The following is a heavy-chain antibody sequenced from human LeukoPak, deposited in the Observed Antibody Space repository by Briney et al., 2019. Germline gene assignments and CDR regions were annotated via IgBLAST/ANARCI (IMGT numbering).Heavy chain of an antibody. CDR3: ARCFGSGCPNGVFDY. Sequence: SETLSLTCTVSGGSIRNYYWSWIRQPPGKGLEWIGYIYYSGTTNYNPSLKSRVTISIDTSKNQLSLKPSSVTAADTAVYYCARCFGSGCPNGVFDYWGQGTLVTVSS. V-gene: IGHV4-59*01. J-gene: IGHJ4*02. D-gene: IGHD6-19*01. CDR2: IYYSGTT. CDR1: GGSIRNYY.